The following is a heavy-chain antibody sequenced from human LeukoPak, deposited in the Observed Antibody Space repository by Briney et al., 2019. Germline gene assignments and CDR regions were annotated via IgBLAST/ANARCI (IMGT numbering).Heavy chain of an antibody. Sequence: ASLKVSCKASGYTFTSSWVHWVRQAPGQGLEWMGIINPSGGSTSYAQKFQGRVTMTRDTSTSTVYMELSSLRFEDTAVYYCASLSGGSYAYYGMDVWGQGTTVTVSS. CDR1: GYTFTSSW. J-gene: IGHJ6*02. CDR2: INPSGGST. CDR3: ASLSGGSYAYYGMDV. D-gene: IGHD2-15*01. V-gene: IGHV1-46*01.